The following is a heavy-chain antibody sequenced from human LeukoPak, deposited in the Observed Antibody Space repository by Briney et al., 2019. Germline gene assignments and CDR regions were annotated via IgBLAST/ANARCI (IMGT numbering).Heavy chain of an antibody. CDR3: ARDTSVGSGMQY. CDR2: IYHGGTT. D-gene: IGHD3-10*01. V-gene: IGHV4-59*01. J-gene: IGHJ4*02. CDR1: GGPLSTYT. Sequence: SETLSLTCSVSGGPLSTYTWSWVRQSPGKGLEWIGYIYHGGTTNYSPSLKSRATISAHTARNQFSLRLRSVTAADTAIYYCARDTSVGSGMQYWGQGTLVSVFS.